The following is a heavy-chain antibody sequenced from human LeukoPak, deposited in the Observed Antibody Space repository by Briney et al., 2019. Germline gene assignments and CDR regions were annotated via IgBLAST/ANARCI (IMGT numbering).Heavy chain of an antibody. CDR3: ARAPNLWFGELYTNWFDP. D-gene: IGHD3-10*01. V-gene: IGHV4-39*01. CDR2: IFYSGST. Sequence: SETLSLTCTVSGGSISTSNYYWGWIRQPPGKGLEWIGNIFYSGSTYYSPSLKSRVTISLDTSKNQFSLKLSSVTAADTAVYYCARAPNLWFGELYTNWFDPWGQGTLVTVSS. CDR1: GGSISTSNYY. J-gene: IGHJ5*02.